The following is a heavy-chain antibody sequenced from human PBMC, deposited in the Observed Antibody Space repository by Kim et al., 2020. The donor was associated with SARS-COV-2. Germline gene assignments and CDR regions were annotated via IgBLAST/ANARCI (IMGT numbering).Heavy chain of an antibody. J-gene: IGHJ6*02. CDR1: GFTVSDSY. D-gene: IGHD5-18*01. CDR2: IYSVGNT. V-gene: IGHV3-66*01. Sequence: GGSLRLSCAGSGFTVSDSYMTWVRQAPGKELEWVSIIYSVGNTYYADSVRGRFTISRDNSKNTLYLQMNSLRAEDTAVYYCARNLNTSLVHYYYYYGMDVWGQGTSVTISS. CDR3: ARNLNTSLVHYYYYYGMDV.